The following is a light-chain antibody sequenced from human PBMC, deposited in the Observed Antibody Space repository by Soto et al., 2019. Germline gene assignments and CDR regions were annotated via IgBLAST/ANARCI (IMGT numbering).Light chain of an antibody. CDR3: QQYHNWPPWT. Sequence: EIVMTQSPATLSVSPGERATLSCRASQSVSSNLAWYQHKPGQDPRLLIYETSTRATGIPARFSGSGSGTEFTLTISSLQSEDYAVYYCQQYHNWPPWTFGQGTKVEIK. V-gene: IGKV3-15*01. CDR2: ETS. CDR1: QSVSSN. J-gene: IGKJ1*01.